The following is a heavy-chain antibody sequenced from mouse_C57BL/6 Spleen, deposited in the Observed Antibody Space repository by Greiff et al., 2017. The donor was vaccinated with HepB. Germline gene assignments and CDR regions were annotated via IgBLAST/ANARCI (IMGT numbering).Heavy chain of an antibody. D-gene: IGHD1-1*01. V-gene: IGHV1-18*01. CDR1: GYTFTDYN. CDR2: INPNNGGT. Sequence: EVQLQQSGPELVKPGASVKIPCKASGYTFTDYNMDWVKQSHGKSLEWIGDINPNNGGTIYNQKFKGKATLTVDKSSSTAYMELRSLTSEDTAVYYCARNYYGSSYEFDYWGQGTTLTVSS. CDR3: ARNYYGSSYEFDY. J-gene: IGHJ2*01.